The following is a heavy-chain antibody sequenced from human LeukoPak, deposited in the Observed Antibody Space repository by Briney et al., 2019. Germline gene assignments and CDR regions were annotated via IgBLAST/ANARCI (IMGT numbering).Heavy chain of an antibody. D-gene: IGHD6-13*01. CDR1: GGPISSSNW. CDR3: APIGSSMEDYFDY. CDR2: SYHSGST. Sequence: PSDPLSLPCAVSGGPISSSNWRRSVRQPPGKGLEWIGESYHSGSTNHNPPLKSRVTISVDKSKNQFSLKLSSVTAADTAVYYCAPIGSSMEDYFDYWGQGTLVTVSS. V-gene: IGHV4-4*02. J-gene: IGHJ4*02.